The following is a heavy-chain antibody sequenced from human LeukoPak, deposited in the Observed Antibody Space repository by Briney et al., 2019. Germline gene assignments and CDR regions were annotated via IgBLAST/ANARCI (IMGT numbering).Heavy chain of an antibody. Sequence: SETLSLTCIVSGGSISSSSYYWGWIRQPPGKGLEWIGSIYYSGSTYYNPSLKSRVTISVDTSKNQFSLKLSSVTAADAAVYYCARDGYGWAGDYYYYYMDVWGKGTTVTVSS. J-gene: IGHJ6*03. V-gene: IGHV4-39*07. CDR2: IYYSGST. CDR1: GGSISSSSYY. CDR3: ARDGYGWAGDYYYYYMDV. D-gene: IGHD5-18*01.